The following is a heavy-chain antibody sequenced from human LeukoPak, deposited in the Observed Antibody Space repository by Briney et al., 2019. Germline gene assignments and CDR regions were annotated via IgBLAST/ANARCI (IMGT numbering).Heavy chain of an antibody. Sequence: PSQTLSLTCTVSGGSISSGSYYWSWIRQPAGKGLEWIGRIYTSGGTNYNPSLKSRVTISVDTSKNQFSLKLSSVTAADTAVYYCARDDRWELFNWGQGTLVTVSS. CDR2: IYTSGGT. J-gene: IGHJ4*02. CDR3: ARDDRWELFN. V-gene: IGHV4-61*02. CDR1: GGSISSGSYY. D-gene: IGHD1-26*01.